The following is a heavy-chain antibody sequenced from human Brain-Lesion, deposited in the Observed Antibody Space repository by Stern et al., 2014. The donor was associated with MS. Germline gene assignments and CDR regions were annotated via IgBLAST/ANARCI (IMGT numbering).Heavy chain of an antibody. V-gene: IGHV5-51*03. CDR2: IFPRDSNT. CDR1: GYLFDDYW. D-gene: IGHD5-12*01. Sequence: EVQLVQSGAEVKKPGESLKISCEASGYLFDDYWIGWVRQMSGRGLELVAIIFPRDSNTKSSPSSQGRVTIPADKSISTAYWQWSSLKAWDPAMYYCARSPATPSGYDRFDYWGQGALVTVSS. J-gene: IGHJ4*02. CDR3: ARSPATPSGYDRFDY.